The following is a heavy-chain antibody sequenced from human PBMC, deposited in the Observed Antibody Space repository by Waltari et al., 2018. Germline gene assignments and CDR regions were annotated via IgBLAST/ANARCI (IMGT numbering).Heavy chain of an antibody. Sequence: QVQLQQWGAGLLKPSETLSLTCAVYGGSFSGYYWSWIRQPPGKGLEWIGEINHSGSTNYNPSLKSRVTISVDTSKNQFSLKLSSVTAADTAVYYCAREVTTVVTSDAFDIWGQGTMVTVSS. CDR2: INHSGST. D-gene: IGHD4-17*01. V-gene: IGHV4-34*01. J-gene: IGHJ3*02. CDR3: AREVTTVVTSDAFDI. CDR1: GGSFSGYY.